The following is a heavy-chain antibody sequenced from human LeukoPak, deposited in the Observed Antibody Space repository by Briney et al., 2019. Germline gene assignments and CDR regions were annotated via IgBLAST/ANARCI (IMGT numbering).Heavy chain of an antibody. CDR2: INPNSGNT. Sequence: GASVKVSCKASGYTFTGYYMHWVRQAPGQGLEWMGWINPNSGNTNYAQKLQGRVTMTTDTSTSTAYLELRSLTSDDTAVYYCARVFQVRVYNYYYMDVWGKGTTVIVSS. CDR3: ARVFQVRVYNYYYMDV. D-gene: IGHD3-10*01. CDR1: GYTFTGYY. J-gene: IGHJ6*03. V-gene: IGHV1-18*04.